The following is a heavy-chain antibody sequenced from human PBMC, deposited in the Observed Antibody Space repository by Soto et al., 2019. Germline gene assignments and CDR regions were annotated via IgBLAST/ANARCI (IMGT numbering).Heavy chain of an antibody. D-gene: IGHD5-12*01. V-gene: IGHV4-31*03. CDR3: ARRIVATETLDY. CDR2: IYYSGST. Sequence: PSETLSLTCTVSGGSISSGGYYWSWIRQHPGKGLEWIRYIYYSGSTYYNPSLKSRVTISVDTSKNQFSLKLTSVTAADTAVYYCARRIVATETLDYWGQGTQVTVSS. J-gene: IGHJ4*02. CDR1: GGSISSGGYY.